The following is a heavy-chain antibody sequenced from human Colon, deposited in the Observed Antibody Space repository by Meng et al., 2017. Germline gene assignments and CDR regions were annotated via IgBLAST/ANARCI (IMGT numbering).Heavy chain of an antibody. Sequence: QVQMQEAGPGLVKPSGTLSLTCDVSGGSINSRDWWSWVRQPPGKGLEWIAEIFHSGSTNYKSSLKSRATISVDRSKNQFSLKLNSVTAADTAVYYCAAIFGLGPGYWGQGTLVTVSS. CDR2: IFHSGST. J-gene: IGHJ4*02. CDR3: AAIFGLGPGY. CDR1: GGSINSRDW. D-gene: IGHD3-3*01. V-gene: IGHV4-4*02.